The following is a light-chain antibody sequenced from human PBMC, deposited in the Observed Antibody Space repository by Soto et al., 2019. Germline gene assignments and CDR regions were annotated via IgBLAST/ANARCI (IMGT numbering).Light chain of an antibody. J-gene: IGKJ4*01. CDR1: QSVSTY. Sequence: EIVLTQSPATLSLSPGERATLSCRSSQSVSTYLVWYQQKLGQAPRLLIYDASNRATAIPARFSGSGSGTDFTLTISRLEPEAPAVYCCKHRSTWPGLPFGG. CDR2: DAS. V-gene: IGKV3-11*01. CDR3: KHRSTWPGLP.